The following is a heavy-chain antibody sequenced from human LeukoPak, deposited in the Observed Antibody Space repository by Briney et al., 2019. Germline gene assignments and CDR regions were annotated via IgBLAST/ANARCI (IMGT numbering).Heavy chain of an antibody. CDR1: DYSFSSGYY. CDR2: IYYSGST. CDR3: ARGDSSGSSWFDP. Sequence: SETLSLTCTVSDYSFSSGYYWSWIRQPPGKGLEWIGSIYYSGSTYYNPSLKSRVTISVDLSKNQFSLKLSSVTAADTAVYYCARGDSSGSSWFDPWGQGTLVTVSS. D-gene: IGHD3-22*01. J-gene: IGHJ5*02. V-gene: IGHV4-38-2*02.